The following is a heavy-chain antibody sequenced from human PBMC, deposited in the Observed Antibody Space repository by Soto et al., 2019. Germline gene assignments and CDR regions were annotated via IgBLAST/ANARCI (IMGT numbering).Heavy chain of an antibody. CDR3: ARDGCSGSNCLNWFDP. V-gene: IGHV3-48*01. CDR2: ISSSGTTK. J-gene: IGHJ5*02. Sequence: EVQLVESGGGLVQPGGSLRLSCAASGFTFSSYSMNWVRQAPGKGLEWVSYISSSGTTKYYADSVKGRFTISRDNAKNSLYLQMNSLRAEDTAVYYCARDGCSGSNCLNWFDPWGQGTLVTVSS. D-gene: IGHD2-15*01. CDR1: GFTFSSYS.